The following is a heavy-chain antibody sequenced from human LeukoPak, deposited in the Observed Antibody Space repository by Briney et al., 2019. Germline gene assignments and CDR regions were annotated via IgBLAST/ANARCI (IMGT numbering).Heavy chain of an antibody. Sequence: ASETLSLTCTVSGGSISSSSYYWGWIRQPPGKGLEWIGSIYYSGSTYYNPSLKSRVTISVDTSKNQFSLKLSSVTAADTAVYYCAREIMVRGVIITPTFDYWGQGTLVTVSS. CDR2: IYYSGST. V-gene: IGHV4-39*07. CDR1: GGSISSSSYY. D-gene: IGHD3-10*01. J-gene: IGHJ4*02. CDR3: AREIMVRGVIITPTFDY.